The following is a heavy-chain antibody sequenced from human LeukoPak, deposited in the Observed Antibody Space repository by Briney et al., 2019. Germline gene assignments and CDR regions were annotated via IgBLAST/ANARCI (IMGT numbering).Heavy chain of an antibody. V-gene: IGHV4-59*08. D-gene: IGHD5-12*01. CDR2: IYYSGST. CDR3: ARHEATIIRGDYYYGMDV. Sequence: SETLSLTCSVSGVSISNYYWSWIRQSPGKGLEWIGYIYYSGSTSYYPSLKSRVTILLDTSKNQFSLKLNSVTAADTAVYYCARHEATIIRGDYYYGMDVWGQGTSVTVSS. J-gene: IGHJ6*02. CDR1: GVSISNYY.